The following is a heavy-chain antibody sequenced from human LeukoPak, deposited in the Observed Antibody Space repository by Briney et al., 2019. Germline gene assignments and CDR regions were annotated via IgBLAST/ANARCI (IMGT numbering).Heavy chain of an antibody. Sequence: PSETLSLTCAVYGGSFSGYYWSWIRQPPGKGLEWIGEINHSGSTNYNPSLKSRVTISVDTSKNQFSLKLSSVIAADTAAYYCARTTDYYDSSGYPFFDYWGQGTLVTVSS. V-gene: IGHV4-34*01. CDR3: ARTTDYYDSSGYPFFDY. J-gene: IGHJ4*02. CDR1: GGSFSGYY. D-gene: IGHD3-22*01. CDR2: INHSGST.